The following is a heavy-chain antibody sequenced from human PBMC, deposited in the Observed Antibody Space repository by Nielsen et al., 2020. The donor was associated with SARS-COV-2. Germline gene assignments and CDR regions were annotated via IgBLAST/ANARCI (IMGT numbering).Heavy chain of an antibody. Sequence: WIRQPPGKGLEWIGSIYYSGSTNYNPSLKSRVTISVDTSKNQFSLKLSSVTAADTAVYYCARGLLCRGGSSSCPRKDNWFDPWGQGTLVTVSS. J-gene: IGHJ5*02. CDR3: ARGLLCRGGSSSCPRKDNWFDP. V-gene: IGHV4-39*07. CDR2: IYYSGST. D-gene: IGHD6-13*01.